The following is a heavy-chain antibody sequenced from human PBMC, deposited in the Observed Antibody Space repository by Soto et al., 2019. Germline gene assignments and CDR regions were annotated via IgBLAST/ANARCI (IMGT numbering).Heavy chain of an antibody. Sequence: EVQLVESGGGLVKPGGSLRLSCAASGFTLSNAWLSWVRQAPGKGLEWVGRIKNKFEGATTDYSAPVKGRFTISRDDSKNMLYLQMSSLITDDTAVFYCAPDWKFAYWGQGNLVTVSS. CDR2: IKNKFEGATT. J-gene: IGHJ4*02. D-gene: IGHD1-1*01. V-gene: IGHV3-15*01. CDR1: GFTLSNAW. CDR3: APDWKFAY.